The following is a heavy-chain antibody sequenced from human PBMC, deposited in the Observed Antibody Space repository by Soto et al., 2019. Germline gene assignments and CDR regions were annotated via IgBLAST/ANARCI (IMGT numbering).Heavy chain of an antibody. V-gene: IGHV3-30-3*01. CDR1: GFTFSSYA. CDR2: ISYDGSNK. J-gene: IGHJ3*02. CDR3: ARDDYGDSSMAFDI. D-gene: IGHD4-17*01. Sequence: PGGSLRLSCAASGFTFSSYAMPWVRQAPGKGLEWVAVISYDGSNKYYADSVKGRFTISRDNSKNTLYLQMNSLRAEDTAVYYCARDDYGDSSMAFDIWGKGTMGTVSS.